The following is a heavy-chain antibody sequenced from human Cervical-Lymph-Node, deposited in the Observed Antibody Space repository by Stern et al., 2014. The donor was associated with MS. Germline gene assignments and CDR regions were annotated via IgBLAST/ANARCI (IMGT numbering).Heavy chain of an antibody. CDR1: GSSFTTYW. J-gene: IGHJ3*02. CDR2: IFTGDSDT. D-gene: IGHD2-8*01. V-gene: IGHV5-51*03. Sequence: EVQLEESGAEVKKPGESLKISCKDFGSSFTTYWLGWVRQMPGKGLEWMGVIFTGDSDTTYSPTFQGHVTMSADKSTSTAYLQWRSLRASDTAMYYCAKRVSDAFNIWGQGTMVTVSS. CDR3: AKRVSDAFNI.